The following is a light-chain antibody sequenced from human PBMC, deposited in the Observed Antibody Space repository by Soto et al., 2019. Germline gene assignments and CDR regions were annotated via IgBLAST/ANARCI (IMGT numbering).Light chain of an antibody. Sequence: DIVMTQSPLSLPVTPGETASISCRSSQSLLHSNGYNYLDWYLQKPGQSPQLLIYLGSNRASGVPDRFSGSGSGTDFTLKISRVEAEDVGVYYCMQALQTPIFTCGPGTKVDIK. CDR2: LGS. V-gene: IGKV2-28*01. CDR3: MQALQTPIFT. J-gene: IGKJ3*01. CDR1: QSLLHSNGYNY.